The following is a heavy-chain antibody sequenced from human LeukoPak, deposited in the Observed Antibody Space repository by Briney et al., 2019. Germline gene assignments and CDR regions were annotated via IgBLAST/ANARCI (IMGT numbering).Heavy chain of an antibody. CDR1: GGSISSGSYY. D-gene: IGHD3-10*01. J-gene: IGHJ3*02. Sequence: SETLSLTCTVSGGSISSGSYYWSWIRQPAGKGLEWVGRIYTSGITNYNPSLKSRVTISVDTSKNQFSLKLSSVTAADTAVYYCAGAYGSGSLDAFDIWGQGTMVTVSS. CDR3: AGAYGSGSLDAFDI. CDR2: IYTSGIT. V-gene: IGHV4-61*02.